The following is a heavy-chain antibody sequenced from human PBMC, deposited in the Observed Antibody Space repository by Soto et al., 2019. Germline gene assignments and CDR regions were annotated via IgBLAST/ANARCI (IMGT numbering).Heavy chain of an antibody. CDR3: ARVGRGGSSWYKTTFNWFDP. J-gene: IGHJ5*02. V-gene: IGHV3-74*01. D-gene: IGHD6-13*01. Sequence: GGSLRLSCAASGFTFSSYWLHWVRQAPGKGLVWVSRINSDGSSTSYADSVKGRFTISRDNSKNTLYLQMNSLRAEDTAVYYCARVGRGGSSWYKTTFNWFDPWGQGTLVTVSS. CDR1: GFTFSSYW. CDR2: INSDGSST.